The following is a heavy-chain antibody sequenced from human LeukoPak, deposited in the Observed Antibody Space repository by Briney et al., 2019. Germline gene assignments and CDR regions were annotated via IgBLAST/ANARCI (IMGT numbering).Heavy chain of an antibody. V-gene: IGHV3-23*01. J-gene: IGHJ4*02. D-gene: IGHD1-26*01. CDR1: GFTFKNYV. CDR3: AKDLGWELPAEAY. CDR2: IYGSGVSI. Sequence: PGRSLRLSCVASGFTFKNYVMNWVRQAPGKGLEWLATIYGSGVSISYADSVKGRFTISRDNSNNTLYLQMNSLRAEDTAMYYCAKDLGWELPAEAYWGQGTLVTVSS.